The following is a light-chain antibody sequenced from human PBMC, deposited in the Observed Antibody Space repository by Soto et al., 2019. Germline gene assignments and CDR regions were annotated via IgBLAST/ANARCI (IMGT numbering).Light chain of an antibody. J-gene: IGKJ4*01. V-gene: IGKV3-20*01. CDR2: ETS. Sequence: EIVLTQSPGTLSLSPGERATLSCRASQSISSSYLAWYQQKPGQAPRLLIYETSSRATGIPDRFSGSGSGKDFTLTVSRLEPEDFAVYYCQQYGTSPPLTFGGGTRVETK. CDR3: QQYGTSPPLT. CDR1: QSISSSY.